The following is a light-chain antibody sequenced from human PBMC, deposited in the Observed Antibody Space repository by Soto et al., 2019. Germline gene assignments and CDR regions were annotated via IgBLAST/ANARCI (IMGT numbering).Light chain of an antibody. CDR2: DAS. Sequence: AIQLTQSPSSLSASVGDRVTITCRASQGISSALAWYQQKPGKAPKLLIYDASSLESGVPSRFSGSGSGTDFTLTISSLQPEDFATYYCQQFYSYPTFGPGTKVDIK. V-gene: IGKV1-13*02. J-gene: IGKJ3*01. CDR3: QQFYSYPT. CDR1: QGISSA.